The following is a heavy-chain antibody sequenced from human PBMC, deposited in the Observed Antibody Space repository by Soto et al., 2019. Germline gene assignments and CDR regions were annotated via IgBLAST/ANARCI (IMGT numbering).Heavy chain of an antibody. V-gene: IGHV3-23*01. CDR1: GVTFSSYA. CDR2: ISGSGGST. D-gene: IGHD6-13*01. Sequence: EVQLLESGGGLVQPGGSLRLSCAASGVTFSSYAMSWFRQAPGQGLEWVSAISGSGGSTYYADSVKGRFTISRDNSKNPLYLQMNSLRAEDTAVYYCAKWVAAAGDDYWGQGTLVTVSS. CDR3: AKWVAAAGDDY. J-gene: IGHJ4*02.